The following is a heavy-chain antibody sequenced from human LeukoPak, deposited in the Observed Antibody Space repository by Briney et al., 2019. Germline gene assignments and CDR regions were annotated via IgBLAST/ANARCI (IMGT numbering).Heavy chain of an antibody. J-gene: IGHJ6*03. CDR3: ARGGVRADYYYYYYMDV. V-gene: IGHV1-2*02. D-gene: IGHD1-26*01. Sequence: GASVKVSRKASGYTFTGYYMHWVRQAPGQGLEWMGWINPNSGGTNYAQKFQGRVTMTRDTSISTAYMELSRLRSDDTAVYYCARGGVRADYYYYYYMDVWGKGTTVTVSS. CDR1: GYTFTGYY. CDR2: INPNSGGT.